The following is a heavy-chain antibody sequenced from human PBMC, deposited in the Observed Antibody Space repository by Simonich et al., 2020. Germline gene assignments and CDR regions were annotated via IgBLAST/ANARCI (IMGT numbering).Heavy chain of an antibody. Sequence: QVQLVESGGGVVQPGRSLRLSCAASGFTFSSYAMHWVRQAPGKGLEWLAVISYDGSNKYYADSVKGRFTISRDNSKNTLDLQMNSLRAEDTAVYYCAREGLLLDAFDIWGQGTMVTVSS. CDR3: AREGLLLDAFDI. CDR1: GFTFSSYA. J-gene: IGHJ3*02. V-gene: IGHV3-30*04. D-gene: IGHD2-15*01. CDR2: ISYDGSNK.